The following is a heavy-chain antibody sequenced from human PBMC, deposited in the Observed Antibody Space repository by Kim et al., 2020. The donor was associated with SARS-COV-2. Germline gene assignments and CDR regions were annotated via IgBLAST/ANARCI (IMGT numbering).Heavy chain of an antibody. Sequence: GGSLRLSCAASGFTFDDYAMHWVRQAPGKGLEWVSLISGDGDSTYYADSVKGRFTISRDNSKNSLYLQMNSLRTEDTALYYCSKEQNSVYDFVPYYYYGMDLGGQGTTDTVSS. CDR1: GFTFDDYA. D-gene: IGHD5-12*01. CDR3: SKEQNSVYDFVPYYYYGMDL. J-gene: IGHJ6*02. CDR2: ISGDGDST. V-gene: IGHV3-43*02.